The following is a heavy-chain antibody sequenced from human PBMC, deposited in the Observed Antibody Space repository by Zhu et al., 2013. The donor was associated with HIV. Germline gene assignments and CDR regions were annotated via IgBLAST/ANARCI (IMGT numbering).Heavy chain of an antibody. CDR3: ARCHYNILSGYPTYFDY. Sequence: QVQLQESGPGLVKPSETLSLTCAVSDYSISSGFYWGWIRQSPGKGLEWIANVYQSGATAYNPSLRTRVTISVDTSKNHFSLKVASVTVADTAVYYCARCHYNILSGYPTYFDYWGQGILVTVSS. CDR1: DYSISSGFY. CDR2: VYQSGAT. V-gene: IGHV4-38-2*01. J-gene: IGHJ4*02. D-gene: IGHD3-9*01.